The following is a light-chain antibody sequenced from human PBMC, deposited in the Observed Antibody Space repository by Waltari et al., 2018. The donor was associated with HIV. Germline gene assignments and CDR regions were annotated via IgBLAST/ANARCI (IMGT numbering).Light chain of an antibody. J-gene: IGKJ4*01. V-gene: IGKV3-11*01. CDR2: EAS. Sequence: EIVLQQSPATLPLFPGERATLSCRASQSTAASLAWYQQKPGQAPRLLISEASNRATGVPARVSGSGSGTDVTLTISRLEPEDCAVYYCQQRPNWLFCGGTKVEIK. CDR3: QQRPNWL. CDR1: QSTAAS.